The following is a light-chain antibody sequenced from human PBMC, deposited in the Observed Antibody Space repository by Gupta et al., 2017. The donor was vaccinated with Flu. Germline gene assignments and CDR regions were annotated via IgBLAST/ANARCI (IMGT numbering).Light chain of an antibody. CDR3: SSYAGSDNYV. J-gene: IGLJ1*01. CDR2: EVS. V-gene: IGLV2-8*01. Sequence: QSALTQPPSASGSPGQSVTISCTGTSSDLGDYNYVSWYQQHPGKAPKLLIYEVSKRPSGVPDRFSASKSGHTASLTXSXLQAEDXADYYCSSYAGSDNYVFGTGTKVTVL. CDR1: SSDLGDYNY.